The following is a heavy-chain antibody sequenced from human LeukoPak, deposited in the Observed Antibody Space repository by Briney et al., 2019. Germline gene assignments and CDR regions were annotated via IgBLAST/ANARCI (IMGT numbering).Heavy chain of an antibody. CDR3: ARAANWNPDGYYYYYYYMDV. J-gene: IGHJ6*03. V-gene: IGHV1-18*01. CDR2: ISAYNGNT. D-gene: IGHD1-20*01. CDR1: GYTFTSYG. Sequence: ASVKVSCKASGYTFTSYGISWVRQAPGQGLEWMGWISAYNGNTNYAQKLQGRVTMTTDTSTGTAYMELRSLRSDDTAVYYCARAANWNPDGYYYYYYYMDVWGKGTTVTVSS.